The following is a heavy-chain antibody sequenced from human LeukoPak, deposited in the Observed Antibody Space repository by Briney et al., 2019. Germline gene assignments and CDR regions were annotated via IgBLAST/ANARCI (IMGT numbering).Heavy chain of an antibody. J-gene: IGHJ3*02. CDR2: IIPILGIA. D-gene: IGHD1-20*01. V-gene: IGHV1-69*04. CDR1: GGTFSSYA. CDR3: ARDRGVAITGGAFDI. Sequence: SVKVSCKASGGTFSSYAISGVRQAPGQGLEWMGRIIPILGIANYAQKFQGRVTITADKSTSTAYMELSSLRSEDTAVYYCARDRGVAITGGAFDIWGQGTMVTVSS.